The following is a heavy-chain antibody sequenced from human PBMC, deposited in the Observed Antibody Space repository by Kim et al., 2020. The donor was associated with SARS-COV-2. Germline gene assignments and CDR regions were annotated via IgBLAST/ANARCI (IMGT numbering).Heavy chain of an antibody. V-gene: IGHV3-23*01. J-gene: IGHJ4*02. CDR3: AKGGEQWLVAPLALFDY. Sequence: GGSLRLSCAASGFTFSSYAMSWVRQAPGKGLEWVSAISGSGGSTYYADSVKGRFTISRDNSKNTLYLQMNSLRAEDTAVYYCAKGGEQWLVAPLALFDYWGQGTLVTVSS. CDR2: ISGSGGST. D-gene: IGHD6-19*01. CDR1: GFTFSSYA.